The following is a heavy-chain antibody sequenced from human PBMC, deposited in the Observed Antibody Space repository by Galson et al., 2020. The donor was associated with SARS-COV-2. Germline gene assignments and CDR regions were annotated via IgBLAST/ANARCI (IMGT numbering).Heavy chain of an antibody. Sequence: SGPTLVKPTQTLTLTCTFSGFSLNTSGVGVGWIRQPAGKDLECLALTYWDDDKRYSPSLKTRLTITKDTSKNQVVLTMTNMDPVDTARYYCARLYGGGVCSLYYFDYWGQGTLFTVCS. D-gene: IGHD2-21*02. J-gene: IGHJ4*02. CDR2: TYWDDDK. CDR1: GFSLNTSGVG. CDR3: ARLYGGGVCSLYYFDY. V-gene: IGHV2-5*02.